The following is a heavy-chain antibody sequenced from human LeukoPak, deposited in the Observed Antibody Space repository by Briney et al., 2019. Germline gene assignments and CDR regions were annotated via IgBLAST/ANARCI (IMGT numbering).Heavy chain of an antibody. CDR1: GGTFSSYA. CDR2: IIPIFGTA. V-gene: IGHV1-69*01. Sequence: GSSVKVSCKASGGTFSSYAISWVRQAPGQGLEWMRGIIPIFGTANYAQKFQGRVTITADESTSTAYMELSSLRSEDTAVYYCAREVTDCSSTSCYISFDYWGQGTLVTVSS. J-gene: IGHJ4*02. CDR3: AREVTDCSSTSCYISFDY. D-gene: IGHD2-2*02.